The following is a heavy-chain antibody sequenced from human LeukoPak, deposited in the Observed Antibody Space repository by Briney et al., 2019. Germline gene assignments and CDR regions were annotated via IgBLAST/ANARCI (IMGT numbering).Heavy chain of an antibody. CDR1: GGSISSYY. Sequence: SETLSLTCTVSGGSISSYYWSWIRQTPGKGLEWIGSIYSSGNTNYNPSLKSRVTISVDTSKNQFSLMLTSVTAADTAVYYCARGVVITGLDYWGQGTLVTVSS. J-gene: IGHJ4*02. V-gene: IGHV4-59*01. D-gene: IGHD3-3*01. CDR2: IYSSGNT. CDR3: ARGVVITGLDY.